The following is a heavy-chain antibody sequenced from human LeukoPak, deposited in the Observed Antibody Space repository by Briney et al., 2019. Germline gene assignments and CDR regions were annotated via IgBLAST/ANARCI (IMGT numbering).Heavy chain of an antibody. J-gene: IGHJ6*03. CDR3: ARDLGSGWFNYYYYYMDV. Sequence: ASVKVSCKASGYTFTGYYMHWVRQAPGQGLEWMGWINPNSGGTNYAQKFQGRVTMTRDTSISTAYMELSRLRSDDTAVYCCARDLGSGWFNYYYYYMDVWGKGTTVTVSS. CDR1: GYTFTGYY. V-gene: IGHV1-2*02. CDR2: INPNSGGT. D-gene: IGHD6-19*01.